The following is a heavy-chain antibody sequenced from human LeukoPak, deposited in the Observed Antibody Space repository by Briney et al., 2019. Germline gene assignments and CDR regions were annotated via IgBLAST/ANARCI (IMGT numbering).Heavy chain of an antibody. Sequence: SETLSLTCTVSGGSISSYYWSWIRQPPGKGLEWIEYIYYSGSTNYNPSLKSRVTISVDTSKNQFSLKLSSVTAADTAVYYCARDRGYCSSTSCSNWFDPWGQGTLVTVSS. J-gene: IGHJ5*02. V-gene: IGHV4-59*01. D-gene: IGHD2-2*01. CDR3: ARDRGYCSSTSCSNWFDP. CDR2: IYYSGST. CDR1: GGSISSYY.